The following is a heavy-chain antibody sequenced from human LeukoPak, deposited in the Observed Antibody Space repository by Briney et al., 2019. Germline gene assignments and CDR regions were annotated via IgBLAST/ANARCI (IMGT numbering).Heavy chain of an antibody. CDR3: ARDPEDIVVVPAAIVLDY. D-gene: IGHD2-2*02. CDR2: INPNSGGT. J-gene: IGHJ4*02. Sequence: ASVKVSCKASGYTFTGYYMHWVRQAPGQGLEWMGWINPNSGGTNYAQKFQGRVTMTRDTSTSTVYMELSSLRSEDTAVYYCARDPEDIVVVPAAIVLDYWGQGTLVTVSS. V-gene: IGHV1-2*02. CDR1: GYTFTGYY.